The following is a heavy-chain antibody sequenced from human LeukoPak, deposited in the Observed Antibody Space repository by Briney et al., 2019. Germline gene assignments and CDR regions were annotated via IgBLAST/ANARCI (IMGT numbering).Heavy chain of an antibody. Sequence: SETLSLTCTVSGGSISSHYWSWIRQPAGKGLEWIGRIYTSGSTNYNPSLKSRVTISVDKSKNQFSLKLSSVTAADTAVYYCAREQNYMVRGVNDAFDIWGQGTMVTVSS. CDR1: GGSISSHY. V-gene: IGHV4-4*07. CDR3: AREQNYMVRGVNDAFDI. J-gene: IGHJ3*02. CDR2: IYTSGST. D-gene: IGHD3-10*01.